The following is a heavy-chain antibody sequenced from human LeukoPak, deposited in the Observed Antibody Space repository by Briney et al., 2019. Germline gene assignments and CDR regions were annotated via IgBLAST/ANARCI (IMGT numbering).Heavy chain of an antibody. D-gene: IGHD6-13*01. J-gene: IGHJ4*02. V-gene: IGHV1-8*01. CDR1: GYTFTSYD. CDR3: AGGIIAAAGTSY. CDR2: MNPNSGNT. Sequence: ASVKVSCKASGYTFTSYDINWVRQATGQGLEWMGWMNPNSGNTGYAQKFQGRVTMTRDTSTSTVYMELSSLRSEDTAVYYCAGGIIAAAGTSYWGQGTLVTVFS.